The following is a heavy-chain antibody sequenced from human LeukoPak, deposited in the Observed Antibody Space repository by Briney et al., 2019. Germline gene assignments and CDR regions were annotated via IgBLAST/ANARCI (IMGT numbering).Heavy chain of an antibody. J-gene: IGHJ4*02. CDR3: AKRWLQLRLYDY. CDR1: GGSFSGYY. CDR2: INHSGST. D-gene: IGHD5-12*01. Sequence: PSETLSLTCAVYGGSFSGYYWSWIRQPPGKGLEWIGEINHSGSTNYNPSLKSRVTISVDTSKNQFSLKLSSVTAADTAVYYCAKRWLQLRLYDYWGQGTLVTVSS. V-gene: IGHV4-34*01.